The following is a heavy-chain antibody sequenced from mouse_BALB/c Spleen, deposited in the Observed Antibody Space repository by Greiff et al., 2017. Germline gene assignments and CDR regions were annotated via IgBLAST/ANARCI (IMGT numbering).Heavy chain of an antibody. J-gene: IGHJ4*01. CDR2: INPSTGYT. Sequence: QVHVKQSGAELAKPGASVKMSCKASGYTFTSYWMHWVKQRPGQGLEWIGYINPSTGYTEYNQKFKDKATLTADKSSSTAYMQLSSLTSEDSAVYYCARGPPYYAMDYWGQGTSVTVSS. CDR1: GYTFTSYW. CDR3: ARGPPYYAMDY. V-gene: IGHV1-7*01.